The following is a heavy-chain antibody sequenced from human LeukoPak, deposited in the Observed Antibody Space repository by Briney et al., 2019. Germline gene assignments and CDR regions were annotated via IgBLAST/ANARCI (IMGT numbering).Heavy chain of an antibody. Sequence: GGSLRLSCAASGFTFSSYSTNWVRQAPGKGLEWVSSISSSSSYIYYADSMKGRFTISRDNAKNSLYLQMNSLRAEDTAVYYCAELGITMIGGVWGKGTTVTISS. CDR3: AELGITMIGGV. CDR2: ISSSSSYI. CDR1: GFTFSSYS. V-gene: IGHV3-21*01. D-gene: IGHD3-10*02. J-gene: IGHJ6*04.